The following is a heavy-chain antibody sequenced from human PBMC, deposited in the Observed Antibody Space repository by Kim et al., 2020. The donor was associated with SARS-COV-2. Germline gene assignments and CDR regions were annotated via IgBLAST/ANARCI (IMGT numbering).Heavy chain of an antibody. CDR2: IYYSGST. CDR1: GGSISSSSYY. CDR3: ARHGNWGSVDVYFDY. Sequence: SETLSLTCTVSGGSISSSSYYWGWIRQPPGKGLEWIGSIYYSGSTYYNPSLKSRVTISVDTSKNQFSLKLSSVTAADTAVYYCARHGNWGSVDVYFDYWGQGTLVTVSS. D-gene: IGHD7-27*01. V-gene: IGHV4-39*01. J-gene: IGHJ4*02.